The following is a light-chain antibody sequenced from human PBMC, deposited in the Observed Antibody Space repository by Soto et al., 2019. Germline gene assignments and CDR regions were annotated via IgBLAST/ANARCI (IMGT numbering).Light chain of an antibody. V-gene: IGKV3-20*01. J-gene: IGKJ2*01. CDR3: QQYGNLPFS. CDR1: QVVSSSY. Sequence: EIVLTQSPGTLSLSPGESATLSCRANQVVSSSYLAWYQQKPGQAPRLLIYHASDRATGVPDRFSGSGSGTDFALPITRLEAEDFALFYCQQYGNLPFSFGQGTKLEIK. CDR2: HAS.